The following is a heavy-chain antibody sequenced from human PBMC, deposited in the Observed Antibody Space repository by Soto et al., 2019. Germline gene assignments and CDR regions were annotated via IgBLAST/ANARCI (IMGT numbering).Heavy chain of an antibody. Sequence: SETLSLTCTVSGGSISSGDYYWSWIRQPPGKGLEWIGYIYYSGSTYYNPSLKSRVTISVDTSKNQFSLKLSSVTAADTAVYYCAVVHRPRDYYYYYGMDVWGQGTTVTVSS. D-gene: IGHD6-6*01. CDR2: IYYSGST. V-gene: IGHV4-30-4*01. CDR3: AVVHRPRDYYYYYGMDV. J-gene: IGHJ6*02. CDR1: GGSISSGDYY.